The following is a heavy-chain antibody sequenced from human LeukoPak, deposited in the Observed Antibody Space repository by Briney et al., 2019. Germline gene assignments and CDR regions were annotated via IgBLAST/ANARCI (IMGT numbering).Heavy chain of an antibody. CDR3: VKVTPWYSSSWYLAH. D-gene: IGHD6-13*01. J-gene: IGHJ4*02. Sequence: PGRSLRLSCAASGFIFSTHAMSWVRQAPGKGLEWVSAIGSSGGTTLYADSVKGRFTISRDNSKNTLFLQMNSLRAEDTAVYYCVKVTPWYSSSWYLAHWGQGTLVTVSS. CDR1: GFIFSTHA. CDR2: IGSSGGTT. V-gene: IGHV3-23*01.